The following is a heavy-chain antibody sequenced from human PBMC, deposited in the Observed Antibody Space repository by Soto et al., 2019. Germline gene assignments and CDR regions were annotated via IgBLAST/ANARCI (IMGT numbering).Heavy chain of an antibody. V-gene: IGHV3-74*01. Sequence: GGSLRLSCAASGFTFSHYWMHWVRQAPGKGLVWVARINSDGSSANYADSVKGRFTVSRDNAKTTLYLHMNSLRAEDTAVYYCARDAFRGYDTGGWFDPWGQGTLVTVSS. D-gene: IGHD5-12*01. CDR1: GFTFSHYW. CDR3: ARDAFRGYDTGGWFDP. CDR2: INSDGSSA. J-gene: IGHJ5*02.